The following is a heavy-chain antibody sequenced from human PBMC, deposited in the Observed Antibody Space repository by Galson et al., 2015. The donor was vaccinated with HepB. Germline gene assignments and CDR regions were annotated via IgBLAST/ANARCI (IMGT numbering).Heavy chain of an antibody. CDR3: ASGYYESSGYYRPGAPSYYYYYMDV. Sequence: SVKVSCKASGGTFSSYPIRWVRQAPGQRLEWMGRIIPIFGTSNYAHEFQARVPITADESTSPAYMEVSSLRSEDTAVYYCASGYYESSGYYRPGAPSYYYYYMDVWGKGSTVTVSS. D-gene: IGHD3-22*01. CDR1: GGTFSSYP. V-gene: IGHV1-69*13. CDR2: IIPIFGTS. J-gene: IGHJ6*03.